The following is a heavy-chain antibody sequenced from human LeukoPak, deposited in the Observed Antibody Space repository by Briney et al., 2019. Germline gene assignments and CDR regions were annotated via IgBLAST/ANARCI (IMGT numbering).Heavy chain of an antibody. J-gene: IGHJ4*02. V-gene: IGHV3-20*04. CDR2: INRNGGST. CDR3: ARTQIGYCSGTSCTLYYFDY. Sequence: RSGGSLRLSCAASGFSFDDYAMSWVRQDPGKGLEWVSSINRNGGSTAYAESVKGRFTISRDNAKNSLYLQMNSLRAEDTALYYCARTQIGYCSGTSCTLYYFDYWGQGTLVTVSS. D-gene: IGHD2-2*01. CDR1: GFSFDDYA.